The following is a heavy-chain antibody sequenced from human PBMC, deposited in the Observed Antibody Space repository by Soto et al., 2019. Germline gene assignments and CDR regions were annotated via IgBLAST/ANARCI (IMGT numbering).Heavy chain of an antibody. Sequence: GGSRRLSCAASGVTFSRYAMKGVRQAPGKGLEWVSLIGESGTPTYYADSVKGRFTISRDNSGNTLFLEMYSLRAEDTAVYYCARYIPGVRYYGMDVWGQGTKVTVS. CDR3: ARYIPGVRYYGMDV. D-gene: IGHD2-2*01. J-gene: IGHJ6*02. CDR1: GVTFSRYA. V-gene: IGHV3-23*01. CDR2: IGESGTPT.